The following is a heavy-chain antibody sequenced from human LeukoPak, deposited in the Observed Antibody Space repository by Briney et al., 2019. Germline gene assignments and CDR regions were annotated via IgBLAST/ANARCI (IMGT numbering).Heavy chain of an antibody. J-gene: IGHJ4*02. CDR3: ARDSASSGYYDY. CDR1: GGSISSGGYY. V-gene: IGHV4-31*11. Sequence: TLSLTCGVSGGSISSGGYYWSWIRQHPGKGLEWIGYIYYSGSTYYNPSLKSRVTISVDTSKNQFSLKLSSVTAADTAVYYCARDSASSGYYDYWGQGTLVTVSS. CDR2: IYYSGST. D-gene: IGHD3-22*01.